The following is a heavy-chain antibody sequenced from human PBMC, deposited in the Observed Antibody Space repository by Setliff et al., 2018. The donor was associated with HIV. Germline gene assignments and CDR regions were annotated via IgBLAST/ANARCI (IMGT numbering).Heavy chain of an antibody. CDR1: RYTFTGYY. CDR2: INPNSGGT. CDR3: ARGMDDSSGYYYGYYDYYMDV. Sequence: ASVKVPCKASRYTFTGYYMHWVRQAPGQGLEWMGWINPNSGGTNYAQKFQGRVTMTRDTSISTAYLELSRLRSDDTAVYYCARGMDDSSGYYYGYYDYYMDVWGKGTTVTVS. D-gene: IGHD3-22*01. J-gene: IGHJ6*03. V-gene: IGHV1-2*02.